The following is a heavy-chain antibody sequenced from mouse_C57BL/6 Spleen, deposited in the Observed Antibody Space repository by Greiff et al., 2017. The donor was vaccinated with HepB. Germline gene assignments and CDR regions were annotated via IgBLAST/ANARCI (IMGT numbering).Heavy chain of an antibody. CDR3: AREGITTGYFDV. Sequence: VQLQQPGAELVRPGSSVKLSCKASGYTFTSYWMHWVKQRPIQGLEWIGNIDPSDSETHYNQKFKDKATLTVDKSSSTAYMQLSSLTSEDSAVYYCAREGITTGYFDVWGTGTTVTVSS. V-gene: IGHV1-52*01. D-gene: IGHD1-1*01. J-gene: IGHJ1*03. CDR2: IDPSDSET. CDR1: GYTFTSYW.